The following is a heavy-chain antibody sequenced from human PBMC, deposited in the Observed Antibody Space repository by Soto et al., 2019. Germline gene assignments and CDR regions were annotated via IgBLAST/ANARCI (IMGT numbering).Heavy chain of an antibody. CDR1: GYPVTAYY. Sequence: QLHLVQSGAVVKKPGASVTVSCSASGYPVTAYYMHWVRQAPGRGLEWMGGINPATGAAKYTQTFPGRVTMTRDTSTSKVCMELRGLTYEDTAVFSCARGGGVGVAGSAAFDMWGQGTLVTVSS. CDR2: INPATGAA. CDR3: ARGGGVGVAGSAAFDM. D-gene: IGHD3-3*01. J-gene: IGHJ3*02. V-gene: IGHV1-2*02.